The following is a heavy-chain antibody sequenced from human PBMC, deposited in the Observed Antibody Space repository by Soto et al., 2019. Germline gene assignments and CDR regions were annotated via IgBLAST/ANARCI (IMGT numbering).Heavy chain of an antibody. Sequence: PGGSLRLSCAASGFTFSSYEMNWVRQAPGKGLEWVSYISSSGSTIYYADSVEGRFTISRDNAKNSLYLQMNSLRAEDTAVYYCARSTKWLPSSLDYWGQGTLVTVSS. J-gene: IGHJ4*02. CDR2: ISSSGSTI. CDR1: GFTFSSYE. V-gene: IGHV3-48*03. CDR3: ARSTKWLPSSLDY. D-gene: IGHD3-22*01.